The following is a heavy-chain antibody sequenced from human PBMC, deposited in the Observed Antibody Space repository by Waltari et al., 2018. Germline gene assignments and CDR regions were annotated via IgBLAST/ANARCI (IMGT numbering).Heavy chain of an antibody. CDR2: IFPIFGTA. Sequence: VQLVHSFAEFPPPVSSDKVSFPPSGGTVSSYASSWVRQAPGQWLEWMGGIFPIFGTAKYAQKFQGRVTITADESTSTAYMELSSLRSEDTAVYYCARDLDYWGQGTLVTVSS. V-gene: IGHV1-69*01. CDR1: GGTVSSYA. CDR3: ARDLDY. J-gene: IGHJ4*02.